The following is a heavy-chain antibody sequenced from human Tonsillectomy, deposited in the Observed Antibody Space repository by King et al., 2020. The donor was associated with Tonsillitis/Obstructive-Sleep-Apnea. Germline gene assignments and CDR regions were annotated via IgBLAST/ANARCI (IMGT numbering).Heavy chain of an antibody. D-gene: IGHD1-14*01. CDR3: AREPGEIYYFDY. Sequence: VQLVESGAEVKKPGASVKVSCKASGYTFTGYHVHWVRQAPGQGLEWMGWINPNRGGTKYAQRFQGRVTMSRATSISTAYMEMSRLRSDDTAVYYCAREPGEIYYFDYWGQGTLGTVSS. CDR2: INPNRGGT. V-gene: IGHV1-2*02. CDR1: GYTFTGYH. J-gene: IGHJ4*02.